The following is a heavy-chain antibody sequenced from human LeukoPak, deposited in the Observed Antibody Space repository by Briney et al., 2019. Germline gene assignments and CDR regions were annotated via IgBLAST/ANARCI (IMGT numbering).Heavy chain of an antibody. CDR3: ARGGGLDV. Sequence: GGSLRLSCAASGFTFTTYWMHWVRQAPGKGLVWVSHINSDGSITSYADSVKGRFTISRDYAKNTLYLQMNSLRAEDTAVYFCARGGGLDVWGQGATVTVSS. D-gene: IGHD3-16*01. CDR2: INSDGSIT. V-gene: IGHV3-74*01. J-gene: IGHJ6*02. CDR1: GFTFTTYW.